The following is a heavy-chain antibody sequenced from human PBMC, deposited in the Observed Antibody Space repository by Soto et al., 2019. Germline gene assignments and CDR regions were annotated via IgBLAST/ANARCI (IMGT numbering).Heavy chain of an antibody. V-gene: IGHV1-2*02. CDR3: ARDLRIAARHYYYGMDV. CDR2: INPNSGGT. J-gene: IGHJ6*02. D-gene: IGHD6-6*01. Sequence: GASVKVSCKASGYTLTGYYMHWVRQAPGQGLEWMGWINPNSGGTNYAQKFQGRVTMTRDTSISTAYMELSRLRSDDTAVYYCARDLRIAARHYYYGMDVWGQGTTVTVSS. CDR1: GYTLTGYY.